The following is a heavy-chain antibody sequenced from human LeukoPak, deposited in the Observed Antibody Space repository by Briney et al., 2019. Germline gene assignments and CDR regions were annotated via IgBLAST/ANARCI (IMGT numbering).Heavy chain of an antibody. CDR3: ARGVGTYY. J-gene: IGHJ4*02. D-gene: IGHD1-26*01. CDR1: GFTFSSYA. Sequence: GRSLRLSCAASGFTFSSYAMHWVRQAPGKGLEWVAVISYDGSNEYYADSVKGRFTISRDNSKNTLYLQMNSLRAEDTAVYYCARGVGTYYWGQGTLVTVSS. CDR2: ISYDGSNE. V-gene: IGHV3-30-3*01.